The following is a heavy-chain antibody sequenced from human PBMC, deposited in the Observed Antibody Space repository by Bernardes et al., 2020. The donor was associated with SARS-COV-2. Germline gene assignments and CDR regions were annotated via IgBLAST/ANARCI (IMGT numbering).Heavy chain of an antibody. CDR1: GYTFTSYD. CDR2: MTPNSGKT. CDR3: ARAGYSSGWYGSHWYFDL. J-gene: IGHJ2*01. D-gene: IGHD6-19*01. V-gene: IGHV1-8*01. Sequence: ASVKVSCRSSGYTFTSYDINWVRQATGQGLEWMGWMTPNSGKTGYAQKFQGRVALTRDTSINTAYMELSGLTSEDTAVYYCARAGYSSGWYGSHWYFDLWGRGTLVTVSS.